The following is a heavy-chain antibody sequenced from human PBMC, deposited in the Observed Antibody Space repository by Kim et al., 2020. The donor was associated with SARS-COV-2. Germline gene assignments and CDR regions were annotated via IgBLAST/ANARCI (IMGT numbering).Heavy chain of an antibody. J-gene: IGHJ6*02. CDR1: GFTFSSYA. D-gene: IGHD4-17*01. Sequence: GGSLRLSCAASGFTFSSYAMSWVRQAPGKGLEWVSAISGSGGSTYYADSVKGRFTISRDNSKNTLYLQMNSLRAEDTAVYYCAKSGDGEPLYYYYGMDVWGQGTTVTVSS. CDR2: ISGSGGST. V-gene: IGHV3-23*01. CDR3: AKSGDGEPLYYYYGMDV.